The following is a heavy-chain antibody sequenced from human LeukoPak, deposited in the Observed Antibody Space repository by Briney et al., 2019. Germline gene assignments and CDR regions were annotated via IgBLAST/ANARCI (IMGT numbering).Heavy chain of an antibody. CDR3: ARSYGGIAAADY. D-gene: IGHD6-13*01. V-gene: IGHV1-69*04. CDR2: IIPILGIA. Sequence: GASVKVSCKASGYTFTSYAISWVRQAPGQGLEWMGRIIPILGIANYAQKFQGRVTITADKSTSTAYMELSSLRSEDTAVYYCARSYGGIAAADYWGQGTLVTVSS. CDR1: GYTFTSYA. J-gene: IGHJ4*02.